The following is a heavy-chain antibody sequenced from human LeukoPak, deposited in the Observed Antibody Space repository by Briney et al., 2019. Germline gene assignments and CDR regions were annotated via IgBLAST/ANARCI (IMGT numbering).Heavy chain of an antibody. CDR1: GGSFSGYY. Sequence: SETLSLTCTVYGGSFSGYYWSWIRQPPGKGLEWIGEINHSGSTNYNPSLKSRVTISVDTSKNQFSLKLSSVTAADTAVYYCASRAQWLVQGRYFDLWGRGTLVTVSS. CDR2: INHSGST. CDR3: ASRAQWLVQGRYFDL. J-gene: IGHJ2*01. V-gene: IGHV4-34*01. D-gene: IGHD6-19*01.